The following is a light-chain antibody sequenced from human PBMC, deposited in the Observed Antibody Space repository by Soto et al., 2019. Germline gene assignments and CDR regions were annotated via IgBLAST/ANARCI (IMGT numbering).Light chain of an antibody. V-gene: IGLV1-44*01. Sequence: QSVLTQPPSASGTPGQRVTISCSGSSSNIGINTVNWYQQLPGTAPKLLIYGTNQRPSGVPDRFSGSKSGTSGSLAISGLQSEDEADYYCAAWDDGLNGWVFGGGTQLTVL. CDR2: GTN. CDR3: AAWDDGLNGWV. J-gene: IGLJ7*01. CDR1: SSNIGINT.